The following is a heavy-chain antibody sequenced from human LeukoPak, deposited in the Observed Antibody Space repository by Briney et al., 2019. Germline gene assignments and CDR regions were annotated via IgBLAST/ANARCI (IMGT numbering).Heavy chain of an antibody. CDR3: ARGEPHGDQLLLGY. D-gene: IGHD2-2*01. CDR1: GGTFSSYA. V-gene: IGHV1-69*05. CDR2: IIPIFGTA. J-gene: IGHJ4*02. Sequence: SVKVSCKASGGTFSSYAISWVRQAPGQGLEWMGGIIPIFGTANYAQKFQGRVTITTDESTSTAYMELSSLRSEDTAVYYCARGEPHGDQLLLGYWGQGTLVAVSS.